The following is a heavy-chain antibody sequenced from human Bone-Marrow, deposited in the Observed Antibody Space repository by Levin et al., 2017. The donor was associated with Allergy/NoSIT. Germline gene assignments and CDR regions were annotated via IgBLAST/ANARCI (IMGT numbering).Heavy chain of an antibody. CDR2: IYYSGST. J-gene: IGHJ4*02. CDR3: ARVPVPTLYGSGSPGDY. CDR1: GGSISSGGYY. D-gene: IGHD3-10*01. Sequence: PSQTLSLTCTVSGGSISSGGYYWSWIRQHPGKGLEWIGYIYYSGSTYYNPSLKSRVTISVDTSKNQFSLKLSSVTAADTAVYYCARVPVPTLYGSGSPGDYWGQGTLVTVSS. V-gene: IGHV4-31*03.